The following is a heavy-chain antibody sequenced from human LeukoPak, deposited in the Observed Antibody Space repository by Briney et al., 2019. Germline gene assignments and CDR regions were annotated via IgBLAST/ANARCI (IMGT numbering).Heavy chain of an antibody. V-gene: IGHV4-61*01. CDR3: AREELYGFDY. Sequence: SETLSLTCTVSGGSVSSGSYYWSWIRQPPGKGLEWIGYIYYSGSTNYTPSLKSRVTISVDTSKNQFSLKLSSVTAADTAVYYCAREELYGFDYWGQGTLVTVSS. CDR1: GGSVSSGSYY. J-gene: IGHJ4*02. D-gene: IGHD3-10*01. CDR2: IYYSGST.